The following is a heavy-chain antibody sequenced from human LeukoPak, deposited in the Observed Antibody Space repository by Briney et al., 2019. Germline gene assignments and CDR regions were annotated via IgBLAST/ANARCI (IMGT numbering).Heavy chain of an antibody. CDR2: IYHSGST. CDR1: GGSISSGGYY. D-gene: IGHD1-26*01. CDR3: ARAPSGSYYPNWFDP. V-gene: IGHV4-30-2*01. Sequence: PSQTLSLTCTVSGGSISSGGYYWSWIRQPPGKGLEWIGYIYHSGSTYYNPSLKSRVTISVDKSKNQFSLKLSSVTAADTAVYYCARAPSGSYYPNWFDPWGQGTLVTVSS. J-gene: IGHJ5*02.